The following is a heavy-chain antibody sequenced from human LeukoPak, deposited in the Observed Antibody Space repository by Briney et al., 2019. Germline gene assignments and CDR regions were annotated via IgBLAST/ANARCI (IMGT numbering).Heavy chain of an antibody. V-gene: IGHV3-30*18. CDR1: GFTFSSYG. Sequence: PGRSLRLSCAASGFTFSSYGMHWVRQAPGKGLEWVSVISYDGSNKYYADSVKGRFTISRGNSKNTLYLQMNSLRTEDTAVYYCAKERYSSSSLFAITPFDYSGQGTLVTVSS. CDR3: AKERYSSSSLFAITPFDY. D-gene: IGHD6-13*01. J-gene: IGHJ4*02. CDR2: ISYDGSNK.